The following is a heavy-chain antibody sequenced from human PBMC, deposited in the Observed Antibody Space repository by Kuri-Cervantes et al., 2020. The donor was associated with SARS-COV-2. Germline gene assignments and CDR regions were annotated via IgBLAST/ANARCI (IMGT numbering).Heavy chain of an antibody. CDR1: GFTVSSNY. J-gene: IGHJ3*02. Sequence: GGSLRLSCAASGFTVSSNYMSWVRQAPGKGLEWVSAISGSGGSTYYADSVKGRFTISRDNSKNTLYLQMNSLRAEDTAVYYCAKLGGGILAPDIWGQGTMVTVSS. CDR3: AKLGGGILAPDI. CDR2: ISGSGGST. V-gene: IGHV3-23*01. D-gene: IGHD2-15*01.